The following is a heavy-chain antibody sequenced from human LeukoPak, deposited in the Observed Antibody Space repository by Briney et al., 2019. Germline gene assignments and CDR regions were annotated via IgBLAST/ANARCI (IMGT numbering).Heavy chain of an antibody. CDR3: AKIEQGGSGSPQYYYYYMDV. D-gene: IGHD3-10*01. J-gene: IGHJ6*03. Sequence: PSETLSLTCTVSGGSISSSSYYWGWIRQSPGKGLEWIGYISYSGYNYYNPSLERRVTMSVDTSQNQFSLRLRSVTAADTAVYYCAKIEQGGSGSPQYYYYYMDVWGKGTTVTVSS. V-gene: IGHV4-61*05. CDR1: GGSISSSSYY. CDR2: ISYSGYN.